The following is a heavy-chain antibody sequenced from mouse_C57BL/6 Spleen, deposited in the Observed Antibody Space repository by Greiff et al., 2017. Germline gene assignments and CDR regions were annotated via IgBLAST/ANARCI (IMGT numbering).Heavy chain of an antibody. D-gene: IGHD2-2*01. Sequence: VQLQQSGGGLVKPGGSLKLSCAASGFTFSDYGMHWVRQAPEKGLEWVAYISSGSSTTYYADTVKGRFTISRDNAKNTLFLQMTSLRSEDTAKYYCARPGYTNYFDYWGQGTTLTVSS. V-gene: IGHV5-17*01. J-gene: IGHJ2*01. CDR1: GFTFSDYG. CDR2: ISSGSSTT. CDR3: ARPGYTNYFDY.